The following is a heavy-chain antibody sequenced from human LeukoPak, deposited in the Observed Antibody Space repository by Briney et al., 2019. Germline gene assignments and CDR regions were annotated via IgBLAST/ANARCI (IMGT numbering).Heavy chain of an antibody. CDR1: GFTFSSYA. Sequence: GGSLRLSCAASGFTFSSYAMSWVRQAPGKGLEWVSAISGSGGSTYYADSVKGRFTISRDNSKSTLYLQMNSLRAEDTAVYYCAKSPGYYDSSGYYYWWGQGTLVTVSS. CDR3: AKSPGYYDSSGYYYW. CDR2: ISGSGGST. J-gene: IGHJ4*02. D-gene: IGHD3-22*01. V-gene: IGHV3-23*01.